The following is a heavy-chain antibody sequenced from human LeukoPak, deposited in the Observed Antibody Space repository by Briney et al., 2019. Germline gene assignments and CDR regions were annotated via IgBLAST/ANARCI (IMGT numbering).Heavy chain of an antibody. D-gene: IGHD3-16*01. CDR2: ISGSGGST. Sequence: SGGTLRLSCAAYGFTFSSYGMSWVRQAPGKGLEWVSAISGSGGSTYYADSVKGRFTISRDNSKNTLYLQMNSLRAEDTAVYYCAKRGGMYPAYYFDYWGQGTLVTVSS. J-gene: IGHJ4*02. CDR1: GFTFSSYG. CDR3: AKRGGMYPAYYFDY. V-gene: IGHV3-23*01.